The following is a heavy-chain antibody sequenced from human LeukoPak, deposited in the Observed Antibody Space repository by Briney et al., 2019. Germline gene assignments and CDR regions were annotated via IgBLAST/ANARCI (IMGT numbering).Heavy chain of an antibody. V-gene: IGHV1-2*02. CDR3: ARGGYSYAVDY. Sequence: ASVKVSCKASGYTLPVKYIHWVRPAAGQGRAWVGWINPNSGGTNYAQNFQGRVTMTRDTSASTVYMELTGLTTDDTAVYFCARGGYSYAVDYWGQGTLVTVSS. CDR1: GYTLPVKY. J-gene: IGHJ4*02. D-gene: IGHD5-18*01. CDR2: INPNSGGT.